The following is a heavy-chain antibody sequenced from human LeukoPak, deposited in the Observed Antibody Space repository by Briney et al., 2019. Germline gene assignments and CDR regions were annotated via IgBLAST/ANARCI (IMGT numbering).Heavy chain of an antibody. Sequence: AASVKVSCKASGYTFTSYGISWVRQAPGQGLEWMGWISAYNGNTNYAQKLQGRVTMTTDTSTSTAYMELRSLRSDDTAVYYCARDGTTVTTGYYYYGMDVWGQGTTVTVSS. D-gene: IGHD4-17*01. J-gene: IGHJ6*02. CDR3: ARDGTTVTTGYYYYGMDV. V-gene: IGHV1-18*01. CDR1: GYTFTSYG. CDR2: ISAYNGNT.